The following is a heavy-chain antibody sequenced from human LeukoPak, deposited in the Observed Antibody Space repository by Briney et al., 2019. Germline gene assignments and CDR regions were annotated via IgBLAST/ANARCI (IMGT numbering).Heavy chain of an antibody. D-gene: IGHD6-13*01. CDR3: ARGGIYSSSWYGFTDAFDI. J-gene: IGHJ3*02. CDR2: INPNSGGT. V-gene: IGHV1-2*04. Sequence: ASVKVSCKASGYTFTGYYMHWARQAPGQGLEWMGWINPNSGGTNYAQKFQDWVTMTRDTSISTAYMELSRLRSDDTAVYYWARGGIYSSSWYGFTDAFDIWGQGTMVTVSS. CDR1: GYTFTGYY.